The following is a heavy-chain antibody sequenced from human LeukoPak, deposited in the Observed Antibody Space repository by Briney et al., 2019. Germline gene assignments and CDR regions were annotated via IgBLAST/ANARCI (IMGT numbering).Heavy chain of an antibody. CDR3: AREERYYYGSGSSTVYGMDV. Sequence: GGSLRLSCAASGFTFSTYTMNWVRQAPGKGLEWVSSISSSSTYIYYADSVKGRFTISRDSAKNSLYLQMNSLRAEDTAVYYCAREERYYYGSGSSTVYGMDVWGKGTTVTVSS. CDR1: GFTFSTYT. V-gene: IGHV3-21*01. D-gene: IGHD3-10*01. J-gene: IGHJ6*04. CDR2: ISSSSTYI.